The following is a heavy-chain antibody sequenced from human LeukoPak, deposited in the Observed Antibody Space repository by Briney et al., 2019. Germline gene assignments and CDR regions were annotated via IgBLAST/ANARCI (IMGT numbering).Heavy chain of an antibody. CDR1: GGSVSSGNYY. D-gene: IGHD1-26*01. CDR3: ARGWDLNFDY. CDR2: IYHSGST. J-gene: IGHJ4*02. V-gene: IGHV4-61*01. Sequence: SETLSLTCTVSGGSVSSGNYYWSWIRQPPGKGLEWIGYIYHSGSTNYNPSLKSRVTISVDTPKNQFSLKLSSVTAADTAMYYCARGWDLNFDYWGQGALVTVSS.